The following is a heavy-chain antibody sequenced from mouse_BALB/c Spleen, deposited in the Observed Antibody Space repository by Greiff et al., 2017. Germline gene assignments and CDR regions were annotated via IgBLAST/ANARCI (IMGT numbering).Heavy chain of an antibody. CDR2: INSNGGST. J-gene: IGHJ1*01. Sequence: DVMLVESGGGLVQPGGSLKLSCAASGFTFSSYGMPWVRQTPDKRLELVATINSNGGSTYYPDSVKGRFTIPRDNTKNTLYLQMSSLKSEDTAMYYCARDSPYYDNYGRYFDVWGAGTTVTVSS. CDR1: GFTFSSYG. V-gene: IGHV5-6-3*01. D-gene: IGHD2-10*01. CDR3: ARDSPYYDNYGRYFDV.